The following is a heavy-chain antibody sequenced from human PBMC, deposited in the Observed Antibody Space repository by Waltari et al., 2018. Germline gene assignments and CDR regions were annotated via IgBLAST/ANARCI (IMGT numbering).Heavy chain of an antibody. CDR3: ARRSGSYYWYFEL. J-gene: IGHJ2*01. CDR1: GYSFPISW. CDR2: IYPGDSDT. Sequence: EVQLLPSGAEVKKPGESLTLSCTGSGYSFPISWIGWLRQMPGKGLEWMGIIYPGDSDTRYSPSFQGQVTISADKSISTAYLQWSSLKASDTAMYYCARRSGSYYWYFELWGRGTLVTVSS. D-gene: IGHD1-26*01. V-gene: IGHV5-51*01.